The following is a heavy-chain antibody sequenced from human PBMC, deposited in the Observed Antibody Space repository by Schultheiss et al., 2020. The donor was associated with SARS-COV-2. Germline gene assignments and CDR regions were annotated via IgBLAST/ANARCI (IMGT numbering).Heavy chain of an antibody. CDR3: AREVVATGFDY. J-gene: IGHJ4*02. CDR1: GGSISSYY. CDR2: IYHSGST. D-gene: IGHD5-12*01. V-gene: IGHV4-59*12. Sequence: SETLSLTCTVSGGSISSYYWSWIRQPPGKGLEWIGEIYHSGSTNYNPSLKSRVIISVDTSKNQFSLKLSSVTAADTAVYYCAREVVATGFDYWGQGTLVTVSS.